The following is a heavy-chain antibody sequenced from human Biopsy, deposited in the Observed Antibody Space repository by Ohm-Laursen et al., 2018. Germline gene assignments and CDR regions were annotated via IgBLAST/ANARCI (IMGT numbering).Heavy chain of an antibody. V-gene: IGHV4-31*03. CDR1: GVSINTGGYY. CDR2: IHYSGNT. D-gene: IGHD3-16*01. J-gene: IGHJ4*02. Sequence: SQTLYLTCTVSGVSINTGGYYWTWIRQHPGTGLEWIGYIHYSGNTLYNPSLKSRLTISVDTSRNQFSLKLTSVTAADTALYYCTRAGGGKIYGLWGQGTLVTVSS. CDR3: TRAGGGKIYGL.